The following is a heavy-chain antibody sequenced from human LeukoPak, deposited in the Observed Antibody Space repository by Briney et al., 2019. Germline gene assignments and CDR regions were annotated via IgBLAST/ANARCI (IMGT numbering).Heavy chain of an antibody. V-gene: IGHV4-4*07. D-gene: IGHD5-12*01. CDR2: IYTSGST. J-gene: IGHJ4*02. CDR3: VLGISGYDLGVEGY. Sequence: PSETLSLTCTVSGGSISSYYWSWIRQPAGKGLEWIGRIYTSGSTNYNPSLKSRVTMSVDTSKNQFSLKLSSVTAADTAVYYCVLGISGYDLGVEGYWGQGTLVTVSS. CDR1: GGSISSYY.